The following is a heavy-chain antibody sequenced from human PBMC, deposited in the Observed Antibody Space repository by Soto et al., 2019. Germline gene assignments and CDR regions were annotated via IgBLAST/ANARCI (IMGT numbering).Heavy chain of an antibody. V-gene: IGHV4-59*01. CDR3: ARALILTGYYIHDVFDI. Sequence: PSETLSLTCTVSGGSISSYYWSWIRQPPGKGLEWIGYIYYSGSTNYSPSLKSRVTISVDTSKNQFSLKLSSVTAADTAVYYCARALILTGYYIHDVFDIWGQGTMVTVSS. CDR1: GGSISSYY. J-gene: IGHJ3*02. D-gene: IGHD3-9*01. CDR2: IYYSGST.